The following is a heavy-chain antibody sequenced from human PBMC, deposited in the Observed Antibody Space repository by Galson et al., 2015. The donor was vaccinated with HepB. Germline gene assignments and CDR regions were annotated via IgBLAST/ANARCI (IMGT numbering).Heavy chain of an antibody. Sequence: SLRLSCAASGFTFSSYWMSWVRQAPGKGLEWVANIKQDGSEKYYVDSVKGRFTISRDNAKNSLYLQMNSLRTEDTAVYYCARDRWVTCWSGYYNPAVYHPYGMAGWAQGTTATVSS. CDR2: IKQDGSEK. CDR1: GFTFSSYW. D-gene: IGHD3-3*01. CDR3: ARDRWVTCWSGYYNPAVYHPYGMAG. V-gene: IGHV3-7*01. J-gene: IGHJ6*02.